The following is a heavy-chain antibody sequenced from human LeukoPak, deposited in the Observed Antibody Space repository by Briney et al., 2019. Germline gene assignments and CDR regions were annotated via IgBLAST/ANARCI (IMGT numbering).Heavy chain of an antibody. Sequence: ASVKVSCKVSGYTLTELSMHWVRQAPGKGLEWMGGFDPEDGETIYAQKFQGRVTMTEDTSTDTAYMELSSLRSEDTAVYYCATKGYGSGSFDYWGQGTLVTVSS. CDR3: ATKGYGSGSFDY. CDR2: FDPEDGET. J-gene: IGHJ4*02. V-gene: IGHV1-24*01. D-gene: IGHD3-10*01. CDR1: GYTLTELS.